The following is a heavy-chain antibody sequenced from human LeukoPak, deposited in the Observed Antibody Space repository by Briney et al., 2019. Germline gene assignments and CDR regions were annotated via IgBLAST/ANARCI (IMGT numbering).Heavy chain of an antibody. CDR1: GGTFSSYA. V-gene: IGHV1-69*13. D-gene: IGHD1-26*01. J-gene: IGHJ5*02. CDR3: ARDQAGSYPNWFDP. CDR2: IIPIFGTA. Sequence: ASVKVSCKASGGTFSSYAISWVRQAPGQGLEWMGGIIPIFGTANYAQKFQGRVTITADESTSTAYMELSSLRSEDTAVYYCARDQAGSYPNWFDPWGQGTLVTVSS.